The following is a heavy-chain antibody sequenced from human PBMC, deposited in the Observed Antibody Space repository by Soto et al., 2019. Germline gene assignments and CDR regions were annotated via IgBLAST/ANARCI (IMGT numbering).Heavy chain of an antibody. CDR1: GGTFSSYA. Sequence: GASGKVSCKASGGTFSSYAISWVRQAPGQGLEWMGGIIPIFGTANYAQKFQGRVTITADESTSTAYMELSSLRSEDTAVYYCARGLGYCSSTSCYDIGYWGQGTLVTVSS. J-gene: IGHJ4*02. CDR2: IIPIFGTA. V-gene: IGHV1-69*13. D-gene: IGHD2-2*01. CDR3: ARGLGYCSSTSCYDIGY.